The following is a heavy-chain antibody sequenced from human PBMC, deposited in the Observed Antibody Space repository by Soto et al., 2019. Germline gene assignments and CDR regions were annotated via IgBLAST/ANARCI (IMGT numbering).Heavy chain of an antibody. J-gene: IGHJ6*01. D-gene: IGHD4-17*01. V-gene: IGHV4-59*12. CDR3: ARDQGYGGYYYYYGMDV. CDR1: GGSMISYY. CDR2: IYYAGST. Sequence: PSETLSLTCTVSGGSMISYYWSWIRQPPGRGLEWIGFIYYAGSTKYNPSLNSRVTISVDTSKNQFSLKLSSVTAADTAVYYCARDQGYGGYYYYYGMDVWGQGTTVTVSS.